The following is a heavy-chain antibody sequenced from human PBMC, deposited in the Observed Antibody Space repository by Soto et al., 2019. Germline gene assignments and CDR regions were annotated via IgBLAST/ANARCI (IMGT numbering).Heavy chain of an antibody. Sequence: SVKVSCKASGGSFSNYAISWVRQAPGQGLEWMGGITPIFGRANYAQKFQGRVTITADESTSTAYMELSSLRSEDTAIYYCARGWSYDILTGFSYWGQGTLVTVSS. V-gene: IGHV1-69*13. CDR3: ARGWSYDILTGFSY. D-gene: IGHD3-9*01. J-gene: IGHJ4*02. CDR1: GGSFSNYA. CDR2: ITPIFGRA.